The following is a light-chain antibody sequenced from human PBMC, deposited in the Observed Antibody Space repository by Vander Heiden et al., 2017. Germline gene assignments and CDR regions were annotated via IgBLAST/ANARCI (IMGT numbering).Light chain of an antibody. CDR1: QGVSSSY. J-gene: IGKJ4*01. Sequence: EIELTQSPGTLSVSPGERATLPCRASQGVSSSYLAWYQQTPGQPHRLLIYGASSRATGIPDRFSGSGSGTDFTLTISRLEHEDFAVYYCQQYGSSRLTFGGGTKVEIK. CDR2: GAS. V-gene: IGKV3-20*01. CDR3: QQYGSSRLT.